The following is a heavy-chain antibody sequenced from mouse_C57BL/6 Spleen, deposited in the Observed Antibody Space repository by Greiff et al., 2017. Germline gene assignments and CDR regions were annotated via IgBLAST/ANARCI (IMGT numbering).Heavy chain of an antibody. Sequence: EVKLVESEGGLVQPGSSMTLSCTASGFTFSDYYMAWVRQVPEKGLEWVANFNYDGSSTYYLDSLKSRFIISGDNAKNILYLQMSSLKSEDTAAYYCARYGTTVGFDYWGQGTTLTVSS. V-gene: IGHV5-16*01. CDR2: FNYDGSST. D-gene: IGHD1-1*01. CDR3: ARYGTTVGFDY. J-gene: IGHJ2*01. CDR1: GFTFSDYY.